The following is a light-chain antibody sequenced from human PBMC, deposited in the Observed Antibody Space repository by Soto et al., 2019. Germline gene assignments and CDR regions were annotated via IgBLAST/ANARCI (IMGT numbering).Light chain of an antibody. CDR2: SNT. CDR3: QSFDINVLALI. Sequence: QSVLTQPPSVSGAPGQRVTISCTVSNSNIGSGFGVQWYQQFPRTAPRLLIYSNTNRPSGVPDRFSASKSGTSASLAITGLRAEDEADYYCQSFDINVLALIFGVGTKLTV. CDR1: NSNIGSGFG. V-gene: IGLV1-40*01. J-gene: IGLJ2*01.